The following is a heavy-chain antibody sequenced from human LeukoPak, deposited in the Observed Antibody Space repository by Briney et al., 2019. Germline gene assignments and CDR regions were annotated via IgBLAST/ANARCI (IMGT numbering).Heavy chain of an antibody. CDR2: IIPILGIA. D-gene: IGHD6-13*01. V-gene: IGHV1-69*04. Sequence: VASVKVSCKASGGTFSSYAISWVRQAPGQGLEWMGRIIPILGIANYAQKFQGRVTITADKSTSTAYMELSSLRSEDTAVYYCASTAAGRSNWFDPWGQGTLVTVSS. CDR1: GGTFSSYA. J-gene: IGHJ5*02. CDR3: ASTAAGRSNWFDP.